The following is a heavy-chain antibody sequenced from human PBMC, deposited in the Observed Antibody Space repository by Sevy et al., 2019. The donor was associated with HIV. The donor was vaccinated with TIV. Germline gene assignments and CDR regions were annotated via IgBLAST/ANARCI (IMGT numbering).Heavy chain of an antibody. V-gene: IGHV4-38-2*01. CDR3: ARSVSRFDY. J-gene: IGHJ4*02. CDR1: GYSIISGYY. D-gene: IGHD3-16*01. CDR2: ISHSGST. Sequence: SETLSLTCAVSGYSIISGYYWGWIRQPPGRGLEWIGSISHSGSTYYNPSLKGRFTISVDTSKNQFSLKLSSVTAADTAVYYCARSVSRFDYWGQGTLVTVSS.